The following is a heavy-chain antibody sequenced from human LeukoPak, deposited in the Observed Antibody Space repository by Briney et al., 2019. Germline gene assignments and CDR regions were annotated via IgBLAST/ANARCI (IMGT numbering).Heavy chain of an antibody. J-gene: IGHJ4*02. CDR3: ARVVTAIVFDY. CDR2: INPSGGST. CDR1: GYTFTSYY. V-gene: IGHV1-46*01. D-gene: IGHD2-21*02. Sequence: ASVKVSCKASGYTFTSYYMHWVRQAPGQGLEWMGIINPSGGSTSYAQKFQGRVTMTRDTSTSTVYMKLSSLRSEDTAVYYCARVVTAIVFDYWGQGTLVTVSS.